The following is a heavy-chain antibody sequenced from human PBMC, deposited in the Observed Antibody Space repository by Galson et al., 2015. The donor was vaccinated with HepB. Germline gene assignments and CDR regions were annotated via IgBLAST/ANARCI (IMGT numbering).Heavy chain of an antibody. J-gene: IGHJ4*02. CDR1: GYTFTTYS. V-gene: IGHV1-46*01. Sequence: SCKASGYTFTTYSMHWVRQVIGQGLEWMGMINPSGGGTSYAQKFQDRVTMTRDTSTSTVYMELSGLRSEDTAIYYCARARVTSSYYLGYWGQGTLVTVSS. CDR2: INPSGGGT. CDR3: ARARVTSSYYLGY. D-gene: IGHD3-9*01.